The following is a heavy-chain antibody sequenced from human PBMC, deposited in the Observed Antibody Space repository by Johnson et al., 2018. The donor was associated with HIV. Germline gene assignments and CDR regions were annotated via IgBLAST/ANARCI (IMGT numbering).Heavy chain of an antibody. CDR1: GFTFSAYA. J-gene: IGHJ3*02. CDR3: VKDRSTGWYPAFDI. D-gene: IGHD6-19*01. V-gene: IGHV3-23*04. CDR2: ISGSGGST. Sequence: EVQLVESGGGVVQPGRSLRLSCAASGFTFSAYAIHWVRQAPGKGLEWVSAISGSGGSTYYADSVKGRFTISRDNSKNTLYLQMNSLRAEDTALYYCVKDRSTGWYPAFDIWGQGTMVTVSS.